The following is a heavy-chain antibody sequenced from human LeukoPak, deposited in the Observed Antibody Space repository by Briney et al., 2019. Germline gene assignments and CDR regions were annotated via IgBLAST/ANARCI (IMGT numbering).Heavy chain of an antibody. CDR3: ARDGGPYYYESLNWFDP. CDR2: ISAYNGNT. V-gene: IGHV1-18*01. D-gene: IGHD3-22*01. Sequence: ASVKVSCKASGYTFTSYGINWVRQAPGQGLEWMGWISAYNGNTNYAQKLQGRVTMTTDTSTRTAYMELRSLRSDDTAVYHCARDGGPYYYESLNWFDPWGQGTLVTVSS. CDR1: GYTFTSYG. J-gene: IGHJ5*02.